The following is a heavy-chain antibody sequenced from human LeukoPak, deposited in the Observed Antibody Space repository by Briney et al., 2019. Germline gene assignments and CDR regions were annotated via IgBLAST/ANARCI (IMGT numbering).Heavy chain of an antibody. CDR3: ARTMVRGVIITPPLPNWFDP. CDR2: IYYSGST. J-gene: IGHJ5*02. Sequence: PSETLSLTCTVSGGSISSSSYYWGWIRQPPGKGLEWIGSIYYSGSTYYNPSLKSRVTISVDTSKNQFSLKLSSVTAADTAVYYCARTMVRGVIITPPLPNWFDPWGQGTLVTVSS. D-gene: IGHD3-10*01. V-gene: IGHV4-39*07. CDR1: GGSISSSSYY.